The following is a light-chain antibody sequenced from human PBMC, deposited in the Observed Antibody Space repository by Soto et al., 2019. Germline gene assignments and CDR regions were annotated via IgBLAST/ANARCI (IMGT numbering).Light chain of an antibody. Sequence: DIQMTQSPSTLSASVGDRVTITCRASQSINTWLAWYQQKPGKAPKLLIQKASSLESGVPSRFRGSGSGTEFTLTISSLQPDDFATYYCQQSYSTPRTFGQGTKVDIK. CDR1: QSINTW. J-gene: IGKJ1*01. CDR3: QQSYSTPRT. CDR2: KAS. V-gene: IGKV1-5*03.